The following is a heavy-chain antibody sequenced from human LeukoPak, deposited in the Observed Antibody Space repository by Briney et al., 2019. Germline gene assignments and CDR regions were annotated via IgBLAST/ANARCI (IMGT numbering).Heavy chain of an antibody. V-gene: IGHV1-18*01. Sequence: ASVKVSCKASGYTFTSYGISWVRQAPGQGLEWIGWISVYNGNTIYAQKLQGRATMTTDTSTSTAYMELRSLQSDDTAVYCCARAVSFSGSAVTGGAHWGQGTLVTVSS. J-gene: IGHJ4*02. D-gene: IGHD6-19*01. CDR3: ARAVSFSGSAVTGGAH. CDR1: GYTFTSYG. CDR2: ISVYNGNT.